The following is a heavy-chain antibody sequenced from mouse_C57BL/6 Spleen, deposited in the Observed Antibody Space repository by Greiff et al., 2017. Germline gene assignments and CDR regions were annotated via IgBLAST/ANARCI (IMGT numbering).Heavy chain of an antibody. CDR2: IYPGSGST. CDR1: GYTFTSYW. D-gene: IGHD1-1*01. CDR3: ARYYYGSSYPFAY. V-gene: IGHV1-55*01. Sequence: QVQLQQPGAELVKPGASVKMSCKASGYTFTSYWITWVKQRPGQGLEWIGDIYPGSGSTNYNEKFKRQATLTLDTSSSTAYMQLSSLTSEDSAVYYCARYYYGSSYPFAYWGQGTLVTVSA. J-gene: IGHJ3*01.